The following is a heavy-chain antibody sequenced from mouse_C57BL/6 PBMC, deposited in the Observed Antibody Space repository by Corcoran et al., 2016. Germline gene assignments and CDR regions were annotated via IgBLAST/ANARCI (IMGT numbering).Heavy chain of an antibody. J-gene: IGHJ1*03. CDR2: IDPETGGT. CDR3: TRRGYSNYDWYFDV. V-gene: IGHV1-15*01. Sequence: QVQLQQSGAELVRPGASVTLSCKASGYTFTDYEMHWVKQTPVHGLEWIGAIDPETGGTAYNQKFKGKAILTADKSSSTAYMELRSLTSEDSAVYYCTRRGYSNYDWYFDVWGTGTTVTVSS. CDR1: GYTFTDYE. D-gene: IGHD2-5*01.